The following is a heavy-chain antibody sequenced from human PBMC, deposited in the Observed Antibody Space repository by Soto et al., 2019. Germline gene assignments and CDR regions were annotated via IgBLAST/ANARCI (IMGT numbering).Heavy chain of an antibody. CDR3: VRDLREDGCSRSSCFYFDY. Sequence: QVQLVESGGGVVQPGRSLRLSCAASGFSFSTYGMHWVRQAPGKGLEWVAVIWDDGTNKYYADSVKGRFTISRDNSKNTLYLQMNSLRAEDTAVYYCVRDLREDGCSRSSCFYFDYWGQGTLVTVSS. CDR2: IWDDGTNK. CDR1: GFSFSTYG. V-gene: IGHV3-33*01. D-gene: IGHD2-2*01. J-gene: IGHJ4*02.